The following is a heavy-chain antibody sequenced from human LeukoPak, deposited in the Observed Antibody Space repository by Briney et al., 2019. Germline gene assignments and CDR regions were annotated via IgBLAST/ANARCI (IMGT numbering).Heavy chain of an antibody. D-gene: IGHD3-22*01. CDR2: IYTSGST. CDR3: ASSSGYYSGDAFDI. CDR1: GGSISSYY. Sequence: SETLSLTCTVSGGSISSYYWSWIRQPAGKGLEWIGRIYTSGSTNYNPSLKSRVTMSVDTSKNQFSLKLSSVTAADTAVYYCASSSGYYSGDAFDIWGQGTMVTASS. J-gene: IGHJ3*02. V-gene: IGHV4-4*07.